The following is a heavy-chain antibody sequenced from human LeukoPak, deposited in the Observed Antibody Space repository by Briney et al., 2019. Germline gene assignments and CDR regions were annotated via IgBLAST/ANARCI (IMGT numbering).Heavy chain of an antibody. CDR3: ARGNSDYDHDY. CDR1: GFTFTSYS. D-gene: IGHD5-12*01. J-gene: IGHJ4*02. CDR2: ISTTSRYI. V-gene: IGHV3-21*01. Sequence: GGSLRLSCAASGFTFTSYSMNWVRQAPGKGLEWVSSISTTSRYIYYADSVKGRFTVSRDNNKNSFFLHINSLRAEDTAVYYCARGNSDYDHDYWGQGTLVTVSS.